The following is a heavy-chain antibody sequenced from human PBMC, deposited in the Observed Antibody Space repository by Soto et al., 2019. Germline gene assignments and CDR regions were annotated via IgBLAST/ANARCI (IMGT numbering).Heavy chain of an antibody. CDR2: IYYSGST. V-gene: IGHV4-59*01. CDR3: AREYYYGSGSSARHFDY. Sequence: PSETLSLTCTVSGGSISSYYWSWIRQPPGKGLEWIGYIYYSGSTNYNPSLKSRVTISVDTSKNQFSLKLSSVTAADTAVYYCAREYYYGSGSSARHFDYWGQGTLVTVSS. CDR1: GGSISSYY. J-gene: IGHJ4*02. D-gene: IGHD3-10*01.